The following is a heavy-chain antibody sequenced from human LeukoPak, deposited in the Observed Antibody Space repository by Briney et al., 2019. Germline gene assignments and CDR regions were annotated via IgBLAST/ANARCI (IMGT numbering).Heavy chain of an antibody. J-gene: IGHJ6*02. CDR3: ARDGGSLYYYYYGMDV. CDR2: IIPIFGTA. Sequence: SVKVSCKASGGTFSSYAISWVRQAPGQGLEWMGGIIPIFGTANYAQKFQGRVTITADESTSTAYMELSSLRSDDTAVYYCARDGGSLYYYYYGMDVWGQGTTVTVSS. CDR1: GGTFSSYA. D-gene: IGHD3-10*01. V-gene: IGHV1-69*13.